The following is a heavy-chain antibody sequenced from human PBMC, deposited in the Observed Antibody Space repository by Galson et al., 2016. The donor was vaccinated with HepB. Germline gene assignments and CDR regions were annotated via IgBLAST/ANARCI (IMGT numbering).Heavy chain of an antibody. J-gene: IGHJ6*02. V-gene: IGHV3-74*01. CDR3: TRTYSDILTGTSDKYGMDV. CDR2: INSDGTST. D-gene: IGHD3-9*01. Sequence: SLRLSCAASGFTFSSYLMHWVRQAPGKGLVWVSCINSDGTSTTYADAVKGRFTISRDNAKNTLSLQMNSLRADDTAVYYCTRTYSDILTGTSDKYGMDVWGQGTTFTGSS. CDR1: GFTFSSYL.